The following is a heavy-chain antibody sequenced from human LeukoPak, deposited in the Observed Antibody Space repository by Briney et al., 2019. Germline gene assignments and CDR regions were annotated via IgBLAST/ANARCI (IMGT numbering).Heavy chain of an antibody. V-gene: IGHV5-10-1*01. CDR3: ARHIVVVAAGLNWFDP. CDR1: GYSFTSYW. CDR2: TDPSDSYT. Sequence: GESLKISCKGSGYSFTSYWISWVRQMPGKGLEWMGRTDPSDSYTNYSPSFQGHATISADKSISTAYLQWSSLKASDTAMYYCARHIVVVAAGLNWFDPWGQGTLVTVSS. J-gene: IGHJ5*02. D-gene: IGHD2-15*01.